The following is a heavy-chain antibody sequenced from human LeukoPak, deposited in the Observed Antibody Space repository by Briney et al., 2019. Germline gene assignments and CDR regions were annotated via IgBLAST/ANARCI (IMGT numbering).Heavy chain of an antibody. V-gene: IGHV4-30-2*01. Sequence: SETLSLTCAVSGGSISSGGYSWSWIRQPPGKGLEWIGYIYHSRSTYYNPSLKSRVTISVDRSKNQFSLKLSSVTAADTAVYYCARVRHEYYSDYWGQGTLVTVSS. CDR2: IYHSRST. J-gene: IGHJ4*02. CDR3: ARVRHEYYSDY. CDR1: GGSISSGGYS.